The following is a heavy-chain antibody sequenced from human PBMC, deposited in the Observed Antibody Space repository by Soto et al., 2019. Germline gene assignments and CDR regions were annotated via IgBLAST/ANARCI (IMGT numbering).Heavy chain of an antibody. J-gene: IGHJ4*02. CDR3: GQRDCRGGSCYLDY. CDR2: ISGSGGST. CDR1: GFTFSSYA. Sequence: EVQLLESGGGLVQPGGSLRLSCAASGFTFSSYAMSWVRQAPGKGLEWVSAISGSGGSTYYADSVKGRFTISRDNSKNTLYLQMNSLRAEDTAVYYCGQRDCRGGSCYLDYWGQGTLVTVSS. D-gene: IGHD2-15*01. V-gene: IGHV3-23*01.